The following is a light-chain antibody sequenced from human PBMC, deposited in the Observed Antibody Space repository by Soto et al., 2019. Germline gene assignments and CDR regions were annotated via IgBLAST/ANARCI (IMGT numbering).Light chain of an antibody. Sequence: QSVLTQPPSASGTPGQRVTISCSGSSSNIGSNIVNWYQQLPGTAPKLLIYSNNQRPSGVPDRFSGSKSGTSASLAISGLQSEDEADHYCSAWDDSLNGPVFGGGTKLTVL. J-gene: IGLJ2*01. CDR3: SAWDDSLNGPV. CDR2: SNN. CDR1: SSNIGSNI. V-gene: IGLV1-44*01.